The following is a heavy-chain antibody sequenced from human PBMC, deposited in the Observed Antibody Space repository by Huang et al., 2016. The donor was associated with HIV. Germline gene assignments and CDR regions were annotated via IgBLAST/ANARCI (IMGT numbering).Heavy chain of an antibody. J-gene: IGHJ4*02. CDR2: IRSSSSYI. V-gene: IGHV3-21*01. D-gene: IGHD6-13*01. CDR1: GFTFSSYS. Sequence: EVQLVESGGGLVKPGGSLRLSCAASGFTFSSYSMNWVRQAAGKGLEWVSSIRSSSSYIYYADSVKGRFTISRDNAKNSLYLQMNSLRAEDTAVYYCASEIAAASIDYWGQGTLVTVSS. CDR3: ASEIAAASIDY.